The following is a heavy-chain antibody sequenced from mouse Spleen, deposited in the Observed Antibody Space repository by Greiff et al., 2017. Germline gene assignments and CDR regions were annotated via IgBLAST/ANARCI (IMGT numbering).Heavy chain of an antibody. D-gene: IGHD1-2*01. Sequence: EVKLMESGGGLVKPGGSLKLSCAASGFTFSSYAMSWVRQTPEKRLEWVATISSGGSYTYYPDSVKGRFTISRDNAKNTLYLQMSSLRSEDTAMYYCARSTAGYYFDYWGQGTTLTVSS. CDR3: ARSTAGYYFDY. V-gene: IGHV5-9-1*01. CDR1: GFTFSSYA. J-gene: IGHJ2*01. CDR2: ISSGGSYT.